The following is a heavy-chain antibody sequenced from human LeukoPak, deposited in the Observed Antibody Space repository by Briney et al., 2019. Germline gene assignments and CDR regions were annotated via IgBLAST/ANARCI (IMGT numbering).Heavy chain of an antibody. J-gene: IGHJ4*02. CDR1: GFTFSTYA. CDR3: AKDSDPTVGYFEY. Sequence: PGGSLRLSCAVSGFTFSTYAIHWVRQAPGKGLEWVAVISNDGSKKYYAGSVKGRFTISRDNSKNTLYPQMNSLRVEDTAVYYCAKDSDPTVGYFEYWGQGTLVTVSS. CDR2: ISNDGSKK. V-gene: IGHV3-30*18. D-gene: IGHD4-23*01.